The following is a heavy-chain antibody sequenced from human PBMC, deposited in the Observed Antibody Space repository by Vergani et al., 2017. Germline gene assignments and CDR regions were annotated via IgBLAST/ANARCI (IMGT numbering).Heavy chain of an antibody. CDR1: GASIRSSNYY. V-gene: IGHV4-39*01. CDR2: IYYSGCT. D-gene: IGHD6-19*01. Sequence: QLQLQESGPGLVKPSATLSLTCSVSGASIRSSNYYLGLIRQPPGKGLEWIASIYYSGCTYYNPSLKSRVTISVDTSKNQFSLKLSSVTAADTAVYFCARHSTVEWLVKLGWIDPWGQGILVTVSS. CDR3: ARHSTVEWLVKLGWIDP. J-gene: IGHJ5*02.